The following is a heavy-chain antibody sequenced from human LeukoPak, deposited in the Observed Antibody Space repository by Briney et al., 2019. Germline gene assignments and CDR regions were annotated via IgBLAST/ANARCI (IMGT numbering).Heavy chain of an antibody. CDR1: GGTFSSYA. D-gene: IGHD5-12*01. V-gene: IGHV1-69*04. CDR3: ARARYSGYDFYIS. J-gene: IGHJ4*02. CDR2: IIPILGIA. Sequence: SVKVSCKASGGTFSSYAISWVRQAPGRGLEWMGRIIPILGIANYAQKFQGRVTITADKSTSTAYMELSSLRSEDTAVYYCARARYSGYDFYISWGQGTLVTVSS.